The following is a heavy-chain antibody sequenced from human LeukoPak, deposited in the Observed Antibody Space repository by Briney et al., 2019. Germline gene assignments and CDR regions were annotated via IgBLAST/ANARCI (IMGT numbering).Heavy chain of an antibody. CDR2: FDPEDGET. CDR3: ATMGLYCSSTSCYPRGSTSWFDP. Sequence: GASVKVSCKVSGYTLTELSMHWVRQAPGKGLEWMGGFDPEDGETIYAQKFQGRVTMTEDTSTDTAYMELSSLRSEDTAVYYCATMGLYCSSTSCYPRGSTSWFDPWGQGTLVTVSS. J-gene: IGHJ5*02. CDR1: GYTLTELS. D-gene: IGHD2-2*01. V-gene: IGHV1-24*01.